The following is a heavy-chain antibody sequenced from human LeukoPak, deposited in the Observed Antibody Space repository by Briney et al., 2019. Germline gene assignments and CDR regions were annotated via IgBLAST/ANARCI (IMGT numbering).Heavy chain of an antibody. CDR1: GGSFSGYY. V-gene: IGHV4-34*01. CDR3: ARQRFMTTVTKAGGYYYYMDV. CDR2: INHSGST. J-gene: IGHJ6*03. D-gene: IGHD4-17*01. Sequence: PSETLSLTCAVYGGSFSGYYWSWIRQPPGKGLEWIGEINHSGSTNYNPSLKSRVTISVDTSKNQFSLKLSSVTAADTAVYYCARQRFMTTVTKAGGYYYYMDVWGKGTTVTISS.